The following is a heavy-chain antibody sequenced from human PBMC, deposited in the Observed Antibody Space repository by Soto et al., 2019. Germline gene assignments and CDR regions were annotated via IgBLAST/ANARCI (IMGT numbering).Heavy chain of an antibody. CDR1: GFTFSSHA. J-gene: IGHJ4*02. CDR3: AKDRLAGGFDY. D-gene: IGHD3-16*01. Sequence: GGSLRLSCAASGFTFSSHAMSWVRQAPGKGLEWVSLVSATAGTTYYTDSVKGRFTISRDNSRNTVYLQMNSLRADDTAVYYCAKDRLAGGFDYWGQGTLVTVSS. CDR2: VSATAGTT. V-gene: IGHV3-23*01.